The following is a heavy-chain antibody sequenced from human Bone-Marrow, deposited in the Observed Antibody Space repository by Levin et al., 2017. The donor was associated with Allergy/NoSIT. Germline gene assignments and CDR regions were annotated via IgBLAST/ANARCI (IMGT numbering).Heavy chain of an antibody. CDR1: GFTFSSYA. D-gene: IGHD3-3*01. J-gene: IGHJ6*03. V-gene: IGHV3-23*01. CDR2: ISGSGGSA. CDR3: AKSAEFFWSGLTYYYYMDV. Sequence: GESLKISCEASGFTFSSYAMSWVRQAPGKGLEWVSTISGSGGSAYYAESVKGRFTISRDNSKYTLYLQMNSLRAEDTAVYYCAKSAEFFWSGLTYYYYMDVWGKGTTVTVSS.